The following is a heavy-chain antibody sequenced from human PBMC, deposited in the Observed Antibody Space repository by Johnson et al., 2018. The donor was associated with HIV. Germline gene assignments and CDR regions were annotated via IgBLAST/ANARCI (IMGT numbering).Heavy chain of an antibody. CDR2: ISYDGSIQ. J-gene: IGHJ3*02. D-gene: IGHD5-12*01. CDR3: AKVRWLRLDNEAFDS. V-gene: IGHV3-30*18. CDR1: GFTVSSYG. Sequence: QVQLVESGGGLVHPGGSLRLSCAASGFTVSSYGMHWVRQAPGKGLEWVAVISYDGSIQYYADSVQGRFTISRDNSKNTLYLQMHSLRLEDTAVYYCAKVRWLRLDNEAFDSWGQGTMVTVS.